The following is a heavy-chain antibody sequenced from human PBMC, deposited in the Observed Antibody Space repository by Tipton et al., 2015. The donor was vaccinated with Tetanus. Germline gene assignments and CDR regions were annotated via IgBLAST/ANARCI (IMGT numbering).Heavy chain of an antibody. V-gene: IGHV3-30*18. CDR3: AKELTYYYDSSGYFDY. CDR2: ISYDGSNK. D-gene: IGHD3-22*01. Sequence: RSLRLSCAASGFTFSSYGMHWVRQAPGKGLEWVAVISYDGSNKYYADSVKGRFTISRDNSKNTLYLQMNSLRAEDTAVYYCAKELTYYYDSSGYFDYWGQGTLVTVSS. CDR1: GFTFSSYG. J-gene: IGHJ4*02.